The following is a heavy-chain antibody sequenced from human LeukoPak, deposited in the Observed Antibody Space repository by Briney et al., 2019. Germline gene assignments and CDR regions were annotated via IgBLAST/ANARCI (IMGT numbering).Heavy chain of an antibody. V-gene: IGHV1-24*01. CDR2: FDPEDGET. Sequence: ASVKVSCRVSGYTLTELSMHWVRQAPGKGLEWMGGFDPEDGETIYAQKFQGRVTMTEDTSTDTAYMELSSLRSEDTAVYYCARARPYQYSYGLGYYYYYMDVWGKGTTVTVSS. J-gene: IGHJ6*03. CDR1: GYTLTELS. D-gene: IGHD5-18*01. CDR3: ARARPYQYSYGLGYYYYYMDV.